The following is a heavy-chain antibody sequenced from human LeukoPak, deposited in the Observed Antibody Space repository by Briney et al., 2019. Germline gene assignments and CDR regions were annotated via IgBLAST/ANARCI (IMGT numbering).Heavy chain of an antibody. CDR1: GGSXSGYY. CDR3: ARGPSRYCSGGSCYSAIVY. CDR2: INHSGST. D-gene: IGHD2-15*01. Sequence: SETLSLTXXXYGGSXSGYYWSWIRQPPGKGLEWIGEINHSGSTNYNPSLKSRVTISVDTSKNQFSLKLSSVTAADTAVYYCARGPSRYCSGGSCYSAIVYWGQGTLVTVSS. V-gene: IGHV4-34*01. J-gene: IGHJ4*02.